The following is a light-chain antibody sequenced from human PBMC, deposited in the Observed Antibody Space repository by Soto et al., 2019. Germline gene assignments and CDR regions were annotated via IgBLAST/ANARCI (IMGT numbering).Light chain of an antibody. V-gene: IGKV3-11*01. J-gene: IGKJ4*02. CDR1: QNVSTY. CDR2: DAS. Sequence: TVLTQSPATLSLYPGEGATLSCRASQNVSTYIAWYQQTPGQAPRLLIYDASNRATGIPARFSGSGSGTDFTLTISSLESEDFAVYYCQQRSNWPPTFGGGTKVEIK. CDR3: QQRSNWPPT.